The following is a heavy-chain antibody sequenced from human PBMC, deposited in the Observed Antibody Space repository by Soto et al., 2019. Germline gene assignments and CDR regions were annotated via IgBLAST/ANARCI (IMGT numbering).Heavy chain of an antibody. V-gene: IGHV3-64D*06. CDR2: ISSNGGST. D-gene: IGHD5-12*01. CDR3: VKDGYNGHYYFDY. Sequence: RGALRLSCSAPGFTLSSYAMPWVRQAPGKGLEYVSAISSNGGSTYYADSVKGRFTISRDNSKNTLYLQMSSLRAEDTAVYYCVKDGYNGHYYFDYWGQGTLVTVSS. CDR1: GFTLSSYA. J-gene: IGHJ4*02.